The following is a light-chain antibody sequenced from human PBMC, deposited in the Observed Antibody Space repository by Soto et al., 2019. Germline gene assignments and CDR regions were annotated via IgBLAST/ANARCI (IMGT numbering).Light chain of an antibody. CDR3: QQYNTYSGT. Sequence: DIQMTQSPSTLSASVGDRVTITCRASQSISSWLAWYQQKPGKAPKLLIYKASSLESGVPSSFSGSGSGTEFTLTISSLQPEDFATYYCQQYNTYSGTFDQGTKVEIK. V-gene: IGKV1-5*03. CDR1: QSISSW. J-gene: IGKJ1*01. CDR2: KAS.